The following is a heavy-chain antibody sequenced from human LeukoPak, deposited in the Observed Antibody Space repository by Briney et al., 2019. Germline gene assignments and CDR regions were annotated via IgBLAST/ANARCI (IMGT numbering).Heavy chain of an antibody. V-gene: IGHV3-48*03. D-gene: IGHD3-3*01. CDR1: GFTFSSYE. Sequence: PGGSLTLSCSASGFTFSSYEMNWVRQAPGKGLMGVSYISSSGSTIYYADSVKGRLTISRDNAKNSLYLQMNSLRAEDTAVYYCARAQTIFGVVAASYYYYMDVWGKGTTVTVSS. CDR2: ISSSGSTI. J-gene: IGHJ6*03. CDR3: ARAQTIFGVVAASYYYYMDV.